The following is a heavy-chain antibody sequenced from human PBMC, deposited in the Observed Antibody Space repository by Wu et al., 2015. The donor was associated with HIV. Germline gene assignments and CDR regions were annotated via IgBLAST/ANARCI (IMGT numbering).Heavy chain of an antibody. D-gene: IGHD3-22*01. J-gene: IGHJ3*02. CDR1: GYTFTGYY. CDR3: ARANLVVIPYDAFDI. V-gene: IGHV1-2*02. CDR2: INPNSGGT. Sequence: QVQLVQSGAEVKKPGASVKVSCKASGYTFTGYYMHWVRQAPGQGLEWMGWINPNSGGTNYAQKFQGRVTMTRDTSISTAYMELSRLRSDDTAVYYCARANLVVIPYDAFDIWGQGTMVTVSS.